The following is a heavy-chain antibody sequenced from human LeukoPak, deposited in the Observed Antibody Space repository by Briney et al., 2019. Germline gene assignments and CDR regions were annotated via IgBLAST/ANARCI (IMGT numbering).Heavy chain of an antibody. CDR3: ARGTMVRGVIPSYYYGMDV. J-gene: IGHJ6*04. CDR1: RYTFSSYG. Sequence: GASVNVSCTASRYTFSSYGISWVRQAAGQGLEGMGWISAYNGNTNYAQKLQGRVTMTTDTSTSTAYMELRSLRSDDTAVYYCARGTMVRGVIPSYYYGMDVWGKGTTVTVSS. V-gene: IGHV1-18*04. CDR2: ISAYNGNT. D-gene: IGHD3-10*01.